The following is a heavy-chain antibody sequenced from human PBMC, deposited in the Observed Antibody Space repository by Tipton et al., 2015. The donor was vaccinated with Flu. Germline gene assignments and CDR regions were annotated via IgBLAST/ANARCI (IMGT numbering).Heavy chain of an antibody. V-gene: IGHV4-34*01. CDR2: IKHGTLI. Sequence: TLSLTCALYVGSFSDYYWSWIRQSPGKGLEWIGEIKHGTLINYNPSLKTRVTISVDTSQNQLSLKLNSVTAADTAVYYCAEGPPGYYYDSTDSGMLDAFEIWGQGTMLTVSS. CDR1: VGSFSDYY. J-gene: IGHJ3*02. CDR3: AEGPPGYYYDSTDSGMLDAFEI. D-gene: IGHD3-22*01.